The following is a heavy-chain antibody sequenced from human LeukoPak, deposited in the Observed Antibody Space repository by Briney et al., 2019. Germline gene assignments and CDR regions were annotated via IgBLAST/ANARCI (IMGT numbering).Heavy chain of an antibody. CDR1: GFTFSSYW. Sequence: GGSLRLSCAASGFTFSSYWIHWVRQAPGKGLVWVSRINSDGSGTSYADSVKGRFTISRDNSKNTLYLQMNSLRAEDTAVYYCAKRRDFWSGWYFDYWGQGTLVTVSS. D-gene: IGHD3-3*01. CDR2: INSDGSGT. J-gene: IGHJ4*02. CDR3: AKRRDFWSGWYFDY. V-gene: IGHV3-74*01.